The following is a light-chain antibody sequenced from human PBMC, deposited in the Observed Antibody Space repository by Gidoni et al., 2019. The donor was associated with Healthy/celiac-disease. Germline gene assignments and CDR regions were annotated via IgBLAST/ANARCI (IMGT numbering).Light chain of an antibody. CDR2: EVS. CDR3: SSYTSSSVV. Sequence: QSALPQPASVSGLPGQSITISCTGTSSDVGGYNYVSWYQQHPGKAPQLMIYEVSNRPSGVSNRFSGSKSGNTASLTISGLQAEDEADYYCSSYTSSSVVFGGGTKLTVL. J-gene: IGLJ2*01. CDR1: SSDVGGYNY. V-gene: IGLV2-14*01.